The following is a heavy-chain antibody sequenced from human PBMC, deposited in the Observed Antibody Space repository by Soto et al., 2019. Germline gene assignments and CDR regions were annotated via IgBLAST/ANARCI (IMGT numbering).Heavy chain of an antibody. CDR1: GFTFSNAW. Sequence: GGSLRLSCAASGFTFSNAWMSWVRQAPGKGLEWVGRIKSKTDGGTTDYAAPVKGRFTISRDDSKNTLYLQMNSLKTEDTAVYYCTPLRNLATGEKLYYFDYWGQGTLVTVSS. CDR3: TPLRNLATGEKLYYFDY. V-gene: IGHV3-15*01. J-gene: IGHJ4*02. CDR2: IKSKTDGGTT. D-gene: IGHD3-10*01.